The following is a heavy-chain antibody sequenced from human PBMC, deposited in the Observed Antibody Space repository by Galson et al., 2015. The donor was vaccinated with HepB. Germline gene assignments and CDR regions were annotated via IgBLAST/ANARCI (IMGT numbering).Heavy chain of an antibody. Sequence: SLRLSCAASGFTFSSYSMNWVRQAPGKGLEWVSSISSSGSYIYYADSVKGRFTISRDNAKNSLYLQMNSLRAEDTAAYYCASAYNDLKFVSPRSTDQGYWGQGTLVTVSS. J-gene: IGHJ4*02. CDR3: ASAYNDLKFVSPRSTDQGY. CDR1: GFTFSSYS. V-gene: IGHV3-21*01. D-gene: IGHD3-10*01. CDR2: ISSSGSYI.